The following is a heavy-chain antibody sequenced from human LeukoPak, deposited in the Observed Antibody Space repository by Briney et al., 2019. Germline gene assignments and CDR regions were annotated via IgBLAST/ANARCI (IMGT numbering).Heavy chain of an antibody. Sequence: ASVKVSCKASGYTFTGYYTHWVRQAPGQGLEWMGWVTPNSGGTNYAQKLQGRVTMTTDTSTSTAYMELRSLRSDDTAVYYCARYPLSYSSNWHYYFDHWGQGTLLTVSS. J-gene: IGHJ4*02. CDR2: VTPNSGGT. V-gene: IGHV1-2*02. CDR1: GYTFTGYY. CDR3: ARYPLSYSSNWHYYFDH. D-gene: IGHD6-13*01.